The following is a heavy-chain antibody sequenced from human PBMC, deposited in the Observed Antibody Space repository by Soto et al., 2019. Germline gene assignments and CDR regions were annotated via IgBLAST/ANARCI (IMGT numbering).Heavy chain of an antibody. CDR3: ARAFSSSSAVDL. CDR2: IYDSESA. D-gene: IGHD6-6*01. CDR1: GESISSGGYY. Sequence: QVQLQESGPGLVKPSQTLSLTCTVSGESISSGGYYWSWIRHHPGKGLEWIGYIYDSESAYYNPSLKSRVTISMDTSTNQFALRLSSVTAADTAVYFCARAFSSSSAVDLWGQGTQVTVSS. V-gene: IGHV4-31*03. J-gene: IGHJ5*02.